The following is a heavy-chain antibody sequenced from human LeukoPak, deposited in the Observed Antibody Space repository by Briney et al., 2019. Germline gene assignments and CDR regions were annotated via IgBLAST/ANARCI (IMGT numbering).Heavy chain of an antibody. Sequence: GASVKVSCKASGYTFTSYAMHWVRQAPGQRLEWMGWINAGNGNTKYSQKFQGRVTITRDTSASTAYMELSSLRSEDTAVYYCARWGPITMIRGNAFDIWGQGTMVTVSS. CDR1: GYTFTSYA. D-gene: IGHD3-22*01. CDR2: INAGNGNT. J-gene: IGHJ3*02. V-gene: IGHV1-3*01. CDR3: ARWGPITMIRGNAFDI.